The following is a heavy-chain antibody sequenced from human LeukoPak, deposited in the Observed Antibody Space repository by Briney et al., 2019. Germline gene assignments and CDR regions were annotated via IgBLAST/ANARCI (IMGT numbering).Heavy chain of an antibody. V-gene: IGHV4-59*01. CDR2: IYYSGST. CDR3: ARMLVAYCGGDCYGAEYFQH. Sequence: PSETLSLTCTVSGGSIGSYYWSWIRQPPGKGLEWIGYIYYSGSTNYNPSLKSRVTISVDTSKNQFSVKLSSVTAADTAVYYCARMLVAYCGGDCYGAEYFQHWGQGTLVTVSS. CDR1: GGSIGSYY. D-gene: IGHD2-21*02. J-gene: IGHJ1*01.